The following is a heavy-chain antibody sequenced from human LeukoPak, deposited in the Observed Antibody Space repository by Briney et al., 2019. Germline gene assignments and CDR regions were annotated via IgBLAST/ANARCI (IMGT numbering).Heavy chain of an antibody. CDR3: ARGGIAARPKVIDY. J-gene: IGHJ4*02. Sequence: GGSLRLSCAASGFTFSSYWMSWVRQAPGKGLEWVANIKQDGSEKYYVDSVKGQFTISRENAKNSLYLQMNSLRAEDTAVYYCARGGIAARPKVIDYWGQGTLVTASS. D-gene: IGHD6-6*01. CDR2: IKQDGSEK. V-gene: IGHV3-7*01. CDR1: GFTFSSYW.